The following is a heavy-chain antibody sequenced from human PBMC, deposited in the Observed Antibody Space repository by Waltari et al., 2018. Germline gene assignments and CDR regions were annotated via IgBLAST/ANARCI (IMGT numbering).Heavy chain of an antibody. Sequence: EVQLVESGGGLVKPGGSLRLSCAASGFTFSSYSMNWVRQAPGKVLEWVSSISSSSSYIYYADSVKGRFTISRDNAKNSLYLQMNSLRAEDTAVYYCARMVVAALIDYWGQGTLVTVSS. D-gene: IGHD2-15*01. CDR1: GFTFSSYS. CDR3: ARMVVAALIDY. CDR2: ISSSSSYI. J-gene: IGHJ4*02. V-gene: IGHV3-21*01.